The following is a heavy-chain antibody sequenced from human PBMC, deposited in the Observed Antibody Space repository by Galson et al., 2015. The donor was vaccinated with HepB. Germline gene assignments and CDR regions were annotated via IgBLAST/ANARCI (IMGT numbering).Heavy chain of an antibody. CDR3: ARGRTTITTWSYYYYYGMDV. D-gene: IGHD4-11*01. CDR2: INPNSGGT. CDR1: GYTLSAYY. V-gene: IGHV1-2*02. Sequence: SVKVSCKASGYTLSAYYIHWVRQAPGQGLEWTGWINPNSGGTNYAQRFQGRVTMTRDTSISTAYMELSRLRSDDTAVYYCARGRTTITTWSYYYYYGMDVWGQGTTVTVSS. J-gene: IGHJ6*02.